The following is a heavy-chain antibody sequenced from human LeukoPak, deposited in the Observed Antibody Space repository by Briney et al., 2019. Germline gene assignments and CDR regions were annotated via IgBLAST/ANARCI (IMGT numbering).Heavy chain of an antibody. CDR1: GYTFTSYD. V-gene: IGHV1-8*02. D-gene: IGHD2-15*01. Sequence: GASVTVSCKASGYTFTSYDINWVRQATGQGLEWMGWMNPNSANTGYAQKFQGRVTMTRNTSIRTAYMELSSLRSEDTAVYYCARGDRVVAATKSRFVPYWGQGTLVTVSS. CDR2: MNPNSANT. CDR3: ARGDRVVAATKSRFVPY. J-gene: IGHJ4*02.